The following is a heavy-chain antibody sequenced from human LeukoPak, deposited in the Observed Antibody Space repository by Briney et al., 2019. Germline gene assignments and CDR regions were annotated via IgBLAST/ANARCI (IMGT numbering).Heavy chain of an antibody. V-gene: IGHV3-23*01. J-gene: IGHJ4*02. D-gene: IGHD3-9*01. CDR3: AKWGDYDVLTGYYVPDY. Sequence: GGSLRLPCAASGFTFSNYAMSWVRQAPGKGLEWVSAILGSGGSTYYADSVKGRFTVSRDNSKSTLYLQMNSLRAEDTALYYCAKWGDYDVLTGYYVPDYWGQGTLVTVSS. CDR1: GFTFSNYA. CDR2: ILGSGGST.